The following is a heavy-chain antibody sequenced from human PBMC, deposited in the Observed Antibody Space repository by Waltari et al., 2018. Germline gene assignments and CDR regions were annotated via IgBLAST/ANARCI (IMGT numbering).Heavy chain of an antibody. V-gene: IGHV4-39*01. D-gene: IGHD3-16*01. CDR3: ATYVGASIGTAAFDV. J-gene: IGHJ3*01. CDR2: ISYTGAT. Sequence: WIRQPPGKGLEWAATISYTGATYNNPSLKSRVTISGDTSKNQFSLKLNSVTAADTAVYYCATYVGASIGTAAFDVWGQGTMVTVSS.